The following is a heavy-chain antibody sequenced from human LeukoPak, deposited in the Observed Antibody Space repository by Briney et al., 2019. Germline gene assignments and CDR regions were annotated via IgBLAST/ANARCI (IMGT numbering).Heavy chain of an antibody. CDR3: AREEYHILTGYYPY. J-gene: IGHJ4*02. CDR1: GLTFSSYA. CDR2: ISGSGGST. Sequence: GGSLRLSCAASGLTFSSYAMSWVRQAPGRGLEWVSAISGSGGSTYYADSVKGRFTVSRDNSKNTLYLQMNSLRAEDTAVYYCAREEYHILTGYYPYWGQGTLVTVSS. D-gene: IGHD3-9*01. V-gene: IGHV3-23*01.